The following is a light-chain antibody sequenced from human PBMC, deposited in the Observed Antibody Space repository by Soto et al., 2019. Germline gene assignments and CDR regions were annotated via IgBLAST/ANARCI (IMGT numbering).Light chain of an antibody. V-gene: IGKV1-5*03. CDR3: QQYYDFRT. J-gene: IGKJ1*01. Sequence: DIQLTQSPSTLSASVGDRLTITCRASQSVSTRLAWYQQKPSKAPKLLIYEASKLQSGVPSRFSGGGSVREFTLTITSLQPEDSATYYCQQYYDFRTFGQGTKVDIK. CDR1: QSVSTR. CDR2: EAS.